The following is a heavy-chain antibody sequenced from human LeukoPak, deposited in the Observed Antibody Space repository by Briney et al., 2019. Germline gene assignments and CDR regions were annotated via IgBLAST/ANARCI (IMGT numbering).Heavy chain of an antibody. V-gene: IGHV3-33*01. J-gene: IGHJ6*02. D-gene: IGHD3-9*01. CDR2: IWYDGSNK. CDR3: ARGFPAYDILTGYYKDNYYYGMDA. CDR1: GFTFSSYG. Sequence: GGSLRLSCAASGFTFSSYGMHWVRQAPGKGLEWVAVIWYDGSNKYYADSVKGRFTISRDNSKNTLYLQMNSLRAEDTAVYYCARGFPAYDILTGYYKDNYYYGMDAWGQGTTVTVSS.